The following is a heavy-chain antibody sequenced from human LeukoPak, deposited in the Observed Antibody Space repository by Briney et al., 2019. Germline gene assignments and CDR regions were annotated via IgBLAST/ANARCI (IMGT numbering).Heavy chain of an antibody. J-gene: IGHJ4*02. CDR1: GYTFTSYG. CDR3: ARDQHDSGSFSN. Sequence: ASVKVSCKASGYTFTSYGISWVRQAPGQGLEWMGGISVYKGNTNYAEKLQGRVTMTADTSMSTAYMELRSLRSDDTAVYYCARDQHDSGSFSNWGQGTLVTVSS. CDR2: ISVYKGNT. D-gene: IGHD3-10*01. V-gene: IGHV1-18*01.